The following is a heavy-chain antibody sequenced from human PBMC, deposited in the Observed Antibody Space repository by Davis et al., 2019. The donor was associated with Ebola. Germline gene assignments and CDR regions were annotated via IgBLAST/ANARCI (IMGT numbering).Heavy chain of an antibody. V-gene: IGHV1-69*13. Sequence: SVKVSCKASGGTFSSYAISWVRQAPGQGLEWMGGIIPIFGTANYAQKFQGRVTITADESTSTAYMELSSLRSEDTAVYYCARRQSVVPGPAGYYYYYDMDVWGQGTTVTVSS. CDR2: IIPIFGTA. CDR3: ARRQSVVPGPAGYYYYYDMDV. CDR1: GGTFSSYA. J-gene: IGHJ6*02. D-gene: IGHD2-2*01.